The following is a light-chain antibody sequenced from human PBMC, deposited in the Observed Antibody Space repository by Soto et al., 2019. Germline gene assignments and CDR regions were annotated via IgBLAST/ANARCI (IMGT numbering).Light chain of an antibody. V-gene: IGLV2-23*01. CDR2: EDS. J-gene: IGLJ3*02. CDR3: CSYAPGSTLV. Sequence: QSALTQPASVSGSPGQSITISCTGTSSDVGSYNLVSWYQQHPGKAPKLMIYEDSKRPSGVSNRFFGSKSGNTASLTISGLQAEDEAHYSCCSYAPGSTLVFGGGTKLTVL. CDR1: SSDVGSYNL.